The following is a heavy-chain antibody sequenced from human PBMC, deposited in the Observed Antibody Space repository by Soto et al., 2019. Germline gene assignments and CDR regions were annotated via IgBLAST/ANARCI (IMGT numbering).Heavy chain of an antibody. V-gene: IGHV3-15*07. D-gene: IGHD2-15*01. CDR2: IKTSAGGGAT. J-gene: IGHJ6*02. CDR3: TTGSVEGI. Sequence: GGSLRHSCVSSGFYFNEAWMNWVRQAPGEGLEWVGRIKTSAGGGATDYAAPVQGRFTISRDDSKNALYLHMNSLRTEDTAIYYCTTGSVEGIWGQGTTVTVSS. CDR1: GFYFNEAW.